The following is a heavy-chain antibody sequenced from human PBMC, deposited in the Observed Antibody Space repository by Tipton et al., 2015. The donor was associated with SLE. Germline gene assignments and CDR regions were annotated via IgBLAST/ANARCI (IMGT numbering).Heavy chain of an antibody. J-gene: IGHJ4*02. D-gene: IGHD5-24*01. CDR1: GGSISSYY. CDR3: ARDRVGGGGHFDY. V-gene: IGHV4-59*04. CDR2: IYHTGTT. Sequence: GLVKPSETLSLTCTVSGGSISSYYWSWIRQPPGKGLEWIGTIYHTGTTYYKPSLNSRVTISVDTSKNQFSLKLSSVTAADTAAYYCARDRVGGGGHFDYWGQGTLVTVSS.